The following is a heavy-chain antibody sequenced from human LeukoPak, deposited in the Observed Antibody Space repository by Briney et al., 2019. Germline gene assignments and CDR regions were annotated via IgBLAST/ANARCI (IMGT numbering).Heavy chain of an antibody. V-gene: IGHV1-69*13. Sequence: SVKVSCKASGGTFSSYAISWVRQAPGQGLEWMGGIIPIFGTANYAQKFQGRVTITADESTSTAYMELSSLRSEDTAVYYCARLWTGYSSGWYAASRLRFDPWGQGTLVTVSS. CDR3: ARLWTGYSSGWYAASRLRFDP. CDR2: IIPIFGTA. J-gene: IGHJ5*02. CDR1: GGTFSSYA. D-gene: IGHD6-19*01.